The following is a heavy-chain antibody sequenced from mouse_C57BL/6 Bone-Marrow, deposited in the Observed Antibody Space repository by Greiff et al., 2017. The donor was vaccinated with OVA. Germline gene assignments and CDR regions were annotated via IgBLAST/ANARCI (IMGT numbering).Heavy chain of an antibody. CDR1: GYTFTSYW. V-gene: IGHV1-5*01. CDR2: IYPGNGDT. Sequence: EVQLQQSGTVLARPGASVKMSCKTSGYTFTSYWMHWVKQRPGQGLEWIGAIYPGNGDTSYNQKFKGKAKLTAVTSASTAYMELSSLTNEDSAVYYCTRSVVATHYYAMDYWGQGTSVTVSS. J-gene: IGHJ4*01. CDR3: TRSVVATHYYAMDY. D-gene: IGHD1-1*01.